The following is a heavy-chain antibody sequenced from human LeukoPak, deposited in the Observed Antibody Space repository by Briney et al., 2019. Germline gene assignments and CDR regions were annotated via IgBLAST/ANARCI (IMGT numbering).Heavy chain of an antibody. D-gene: IGHD3-3*01. CDR3: ARGIFGVVIMGTYFDY. CDR1: GGSISSYY. Sequence: SETLSLTRTVSGGSISSYYWSWIRQPPGKGLEWIGYIYDSGSTNYNPSLKSRVTMSVDTSKNQFSLKLSSVTAADTAVYYCARGIFGVVIMGTYFDYWGQGTLVTVSS. CDR2: IYDSGST. J-gene: IGHJ4*02. V-gene: IGHV4-59*12.